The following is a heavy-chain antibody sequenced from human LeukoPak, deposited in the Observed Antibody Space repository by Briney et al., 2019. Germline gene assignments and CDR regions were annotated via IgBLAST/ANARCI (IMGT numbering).Heavy chain of an antibody. D-gene: IGHD5-24*01. CDR2: ISYDGSNK. J-gene: IGHJ4*02. CDR1: GFTFSSYG. Sequence: GGSLRLSCAASGFTFSSYGMHWVRQAPGKGLEWVAVISYDGSNKYYADSVKGRFTISRDNSKNTLYPQMNSLRAEDTAVYYCAKSSRWLQPTAPFDYRGQGTLVTVSS. V-gene: IGHV3-30*18. CDR3: AKSSRWLQPTAPFDY.